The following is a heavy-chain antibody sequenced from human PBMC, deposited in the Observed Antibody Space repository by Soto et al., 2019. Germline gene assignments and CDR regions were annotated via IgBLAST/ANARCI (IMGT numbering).Heavy chain of an antibody. D-gene: IGHD3-22*01. CDR3: ARTGPYTSGNN. Sequence: QVQLQESGPGLVDPLGTLSLTCAVSGTSVSGANWWGWVRQPPGKGLEWIGEIHSSGNTDYNPSLMSRVTISRDTSKNVFSLKLTSMTAADTAVYYCARTGPYTSGNNWGQGTLVSVSS. J-gene: IGHJ4*02. CDR1: GTSVSGANW. CDR2: IHSSGNT. V-gene: IGHV4-4*02.